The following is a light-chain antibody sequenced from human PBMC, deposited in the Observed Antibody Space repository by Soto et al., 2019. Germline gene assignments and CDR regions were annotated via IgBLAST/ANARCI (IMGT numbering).Light chain of an antibody. V-gene: IGLV1-51*01. CDR1: SSNIGGNS. CDR2: DDN. Sequence: QSVMTQPPSVSAAPGQKVTISCSGSSSNIGGNSVSWYQQLPGTAPKLLIYDDNKRPSGIPDRFSGSKSGTSATLGITGFQTGDEADYYCGSWDSSLSAYVFGTGTKXXVL. J-gene: IGLJ1*01. CDR3: GSWDSSLSAYV.